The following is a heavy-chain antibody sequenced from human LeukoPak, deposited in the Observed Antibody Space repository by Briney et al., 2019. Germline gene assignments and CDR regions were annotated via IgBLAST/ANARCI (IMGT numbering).Heavy chain of an antibody. V-gene: IGHV3-74*01. D-gene: IGHD5-18*01. Sequence: GGSMSLCCAASAFSLGSYWMMWVRHAPGKVRVWVSGINSDGSSTRYADSVKGRVTISSDNAKNTLYLQMSSLRAEDTAEYHCARGGGYSYGRAYYFDYWGQGTLVSVSS. CDR2: INSDGSST. CDR3: ARGGGYSYGRAYYFDY. J-gene: IGHJ4*02. CDR1: AFSLGSYW.